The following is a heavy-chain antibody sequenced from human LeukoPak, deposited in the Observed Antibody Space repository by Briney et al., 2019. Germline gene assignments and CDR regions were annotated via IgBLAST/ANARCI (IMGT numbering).Heavy chain of an antibody. CDR3: ARDIVGSYGMDV. Sequence: SETLSLTCTVSGGSISSSSYYWGWIRQPPGKGLEWIGSIYYSGSTYYNPSLKSRVTISVDTSKNQFSLKLSSVTAADTAVYYCARDIVGSYGMDVWGQGTTVTVSS. V-gene: IGHV4-39*07. D-gene: IGHD2-15*01. J-gene: IGHJ6*02. CDR2: IYYSGST. CDR1: GGSISSSSYY.